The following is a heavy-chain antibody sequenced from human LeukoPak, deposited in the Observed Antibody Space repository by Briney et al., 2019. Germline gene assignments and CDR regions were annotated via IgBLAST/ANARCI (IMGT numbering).Heavy chain of an antibody. J-gene: IGHJ4*02. CDR3: AKDSIDY. CDR1: GFMFSSNW. V-gene: IGHV3-7*03. CDR2: IKEDGTET. Sequence: GGSLRLSCAASGFMFSSNWMSWVRLAPGKGLEWVANIKEDGTETYYVDSVKGRFTISRDNAKNSLYLQMNSLRVEDTAVYYCAKDSIDYWGQGTLVTVSS.